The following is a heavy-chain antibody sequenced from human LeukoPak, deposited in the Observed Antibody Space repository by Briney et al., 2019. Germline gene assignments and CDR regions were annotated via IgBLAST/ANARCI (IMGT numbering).Heavy chain of an antibody. V-gene: IGHV3-48*01. J-gene: IGHJ4*02. Sequence: GGSLRLSCAASGFTCSSYSMNWVRQAPGKGLEWLSYISSSGSPIYYADSVKGRFTISRDNAKNSLYLQMNSLRAEDTAVYYCARSDSWGQGTLVTVSS. CDR3: ARSDS. CDR1: GFTCSSYS. CDR2: ISSSGSPI.